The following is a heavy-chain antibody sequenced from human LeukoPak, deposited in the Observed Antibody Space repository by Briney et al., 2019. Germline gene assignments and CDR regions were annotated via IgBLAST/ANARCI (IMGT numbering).Heavy chain of an antibody. J-gene: IGHJ4*02. V-gene: IGHV4-59*01. CDR3: ARVVEMATIYYFDY. Sequence: SETLSLTCTVSGGSISSYYWSWIRQPAGKGLEGIGYIYYSGSTNYNPSLKSRVTISVDTSKNQFSLKLSSVTAADTAVYYCARVVEMATIYYFDYWGQGTLVTVSS. CDR1: GGSISSYY. CDR2: IYYSGST. D-gene: IGHD5-24*01.